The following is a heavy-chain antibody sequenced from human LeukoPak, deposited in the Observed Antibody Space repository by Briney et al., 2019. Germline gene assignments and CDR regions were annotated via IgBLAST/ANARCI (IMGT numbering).Heavy chain of an antibody. V-gene: IGHV3-30*03. CDR1: GFTFSSYG. CDR3: ARARRDGYRADY. D-gene: IGHD5-24*01. J-gene: IGHJ4*02. CDR2: ISYDGSNK. Sequence: PGGSLRLSCAASGFTFSSYGMHWVRQAPGKGLEWVAVISYDGSNKYYADSVKGRFTISRDNSKNTLYLQMNSLRAEDTAVYYCARARRDGYRADYWGQGTLVTVSS.